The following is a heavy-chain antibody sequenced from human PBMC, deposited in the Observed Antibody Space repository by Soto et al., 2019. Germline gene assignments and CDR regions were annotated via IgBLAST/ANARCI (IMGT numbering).Heavy chain of an antibody. D-gene: IGHD7-27*01. CDR3: ARDKRTLGNYGMDV. J-gene: IGHJ6*02. Sequence: PGGSLRLSCAASGFTFSSYAMSWARQAPGKGLEWVSAISGSGGSTYYADSVKGRFTISRDNSKNMLYLQMNSLRAEDTAVYYCARDKRTLGNYGMDVWGQGTTVTVSS. V-gene: IGHV3-23*01. CDR1: GFTFSSYA. CDR2: ISGSGGST.